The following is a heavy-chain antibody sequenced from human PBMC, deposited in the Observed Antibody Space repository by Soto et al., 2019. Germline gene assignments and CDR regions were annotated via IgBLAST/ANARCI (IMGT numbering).Heavy chain of an antibody. CDR1: GFSLSTFGMG. J-gene: IGHJ4*02. CDR3: VNSPDRPPSDY. CDR2: IYWNDDN. V-gene: IGHV2-5*01. Sequence: QITLKESGPTLVKPTQTLTLTCTFSGFSLSTFGMGVGWNRQPPGKALEWLALIYWNDDNRYGPSLNSRRTIAKVTSKNLVVLTMTNMDTVDAATYDFVNSPDRPPSDYWGQGTLVTVSS.